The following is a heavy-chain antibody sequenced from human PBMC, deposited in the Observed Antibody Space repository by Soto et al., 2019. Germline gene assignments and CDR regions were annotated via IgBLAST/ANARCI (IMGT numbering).Heavy chain of an antibody. D-gene: IGHD6-13*01. V-gene: IGHV1-46*03. CDR3: ARDPIAAASTTVSYYGMEV. J-gene: IGHJ6*02. CDR2: INPSGGST. CDR1: GYTFTSYY. Sequence: ASVKVSCKASGYTFTSYYMHWVRQAPGQGLEWMGIINPSGGSTSYAQKFQGRVTMTRDTSTSTVYMELSSLRSEDTAVYYCARDPIAAASTTVSYYGMEVWGQGTTVTVSS.